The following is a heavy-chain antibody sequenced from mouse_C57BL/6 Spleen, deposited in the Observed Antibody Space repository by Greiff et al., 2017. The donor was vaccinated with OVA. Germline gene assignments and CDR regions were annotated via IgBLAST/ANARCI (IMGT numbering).Heavy chain of an antibody. CDR3: ARTYGSSYKDWYFDV. J-gene: IGHJ1*03. CDR1: GYTFTSYW. V-gene: IGHV1-72*01. Sequence: VQLQQPGAELVKPGASVKLSCKASGYTFTSYWMHWVKQRPGRGLEWIGRIDPNSGGTKYNEKFKSKATLTVDKPSSTAYMQLSSLTSEDSAVYYCARTYGSSYKDWYFDVWGTGTTVTVSS. CDR2: IDPNSGGT. D-gene: IGHD1-1*01.